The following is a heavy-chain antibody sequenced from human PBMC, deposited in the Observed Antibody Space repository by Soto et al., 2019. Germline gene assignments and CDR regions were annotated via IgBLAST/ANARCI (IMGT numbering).Heavy chain of an antibody. CDR1: GYTFSRYG. Sequence: QGQLVQSGPEAKKPGASVKVSCKASGYTFSRYGISWVRQAPGQGLEWMGWISGYNGDTKYAQKVQGRGTMTIDTTPYTAYMELRRLTSDDTAIYYCAKNGQPPYYYYGMDVWGQGTTVTVSS. J-gene: IGHJ6*02. V-gene: IGHV1-18*01. CDR3: AKNGQPPYYYYGMDV. D-gene: IGHD2-8*01. CDR2: ISGYNGDT.